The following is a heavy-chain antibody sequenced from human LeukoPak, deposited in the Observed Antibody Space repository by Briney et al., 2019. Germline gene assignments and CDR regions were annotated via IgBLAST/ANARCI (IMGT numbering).Heavy chain of an antibody. D-gene: IGHD6-13*01. CDR3: AKDIAAAGTDYYYYGMDV. V-gene: IGHV3-43*02. CDR2: ISGDGGST. J-gene: IGHJ6*02. Sequence: GGSLRLPCAASGFTFDDYAMHWVRQAPGKGLEWVSLISGDGGSTYYADSVKGRFTISRDNSKNSLYLQMNSLRTEDTALYYCAKDIAAAGTDYYYYGMDVWGQGTTVTVSS. CDR1: GFTFDDYA.